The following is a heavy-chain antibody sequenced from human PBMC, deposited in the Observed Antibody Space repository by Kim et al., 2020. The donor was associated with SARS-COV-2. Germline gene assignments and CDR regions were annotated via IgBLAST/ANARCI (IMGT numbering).Heavy chain of an antibody. D-gene: IGHD2-2*01. CDR1: GFTFSTYA. CDR3: VQLLWDSYLDL. J-gene: IGHJ2*01. CDR2: ISGSGGNT. Sequence: GGSLRLSCAASGFTFSTYAMSWVRQAPGKGLEWVSTISGSGGNTYYADSVMGRFTTSRDNSKNMLHLQMNSLRADDTAVYYCVQLLWDSYLDLWGRGTLVCVS. V-gene: IGHV3-23*01.